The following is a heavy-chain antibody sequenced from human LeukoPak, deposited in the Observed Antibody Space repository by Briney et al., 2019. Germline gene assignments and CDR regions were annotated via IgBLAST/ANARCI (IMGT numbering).Heavy chain of an antibody. Sequence: GGSLRLSCAASGFTFSSYAMSWVRQAPGKGLEGVSAISGSGGSTYYADSVKGRFTISRDNSKNTLYLQMNSLRAEDTAVYYCAKEISYYDILTGYHYYGMDVWGQGTTVTVSS. V-gene: IGHV3-23*01. D-gene: IGHD3-9*01. CDR1: GFTFSSYA. CDR2: ISGSGGST. CDR3: AKEISYYDILTGYHYYGMDV. J-gene: IGHJ6*02.